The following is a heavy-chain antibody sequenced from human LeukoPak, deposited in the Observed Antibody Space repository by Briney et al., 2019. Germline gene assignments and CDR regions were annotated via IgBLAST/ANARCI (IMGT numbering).Heavy chain of an antibody. CDR3: ASLAAAADYGMDV. CDR1: RGSISTYY. J-gene: IGHJ6*02. Sequence: SETLSLTCTVSRGSISTYYWSWIRQHPGKGLEWIGYIYYSGSTYYNPSLKSRVTISVDTSKNQFSLKLSSVTAADTAVYYCASLAAAADYGMDVWGQGTTVTVSS. D-gene: IGHD6-13*01. CDR2: IYYSGST. V-gene: IGHV4-59*06.